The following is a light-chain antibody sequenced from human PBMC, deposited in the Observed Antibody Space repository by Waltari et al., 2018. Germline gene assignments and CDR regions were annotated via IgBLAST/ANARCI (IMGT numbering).Light chain of an antibody. V-gene: IGLV2-14*01. Sequence: QSALTQPASVSGSPGQSITISCTGTSSDVGGYKHVSWYQQHPGKAPKLMIYGVSRRPSGVSNRFSGSKSGNTASLTISGLQAEDEADYYCNSYTSSSTSYVVFGGGTKLTVL. CDR3: NSYTSSSTSYVV. CDR2: GVS. CDR1: SSDVGGYKH. J-gene: IGLJ2*01.